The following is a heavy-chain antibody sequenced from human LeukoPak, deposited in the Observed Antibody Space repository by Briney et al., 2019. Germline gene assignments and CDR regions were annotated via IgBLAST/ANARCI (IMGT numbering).Heavy chain of an antibody. CDR3: VKDLSRYFDRVFRDYYFDY. D-gene: IGHD3-9*01. J-gene: IGHJ4*02. CDR1: GFAFRSYG. V-gene: IGHV3-23*01. Sequence: TGGSLRLSCAASGFAFRSYGMTWVRQAPGKGLEWVSTISGSGGTTYYADSVKGRFTISRDNSKNTLYLQMSSLRAEDTAIYYCVKDLSRYFDRVFRDYYFDYWGQGSLVTVSS. CDR2: ISGSGGTT.